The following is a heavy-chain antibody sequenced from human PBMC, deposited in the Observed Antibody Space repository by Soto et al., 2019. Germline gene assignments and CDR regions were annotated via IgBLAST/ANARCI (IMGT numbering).Heavy chain of an antibody. CDR3: ARGRYGTNGGCYTFYYGMDV. J-gene: IGHJ6*02. D-gene: IGHD2-8*01. Sequence: SETLSLTCTVSGGSISSGDYYWSWIRQPPGKGLEWIGYIYYSGSTYYNPSLKSRVTISVDTAKNQFSLKLSSVTAADSAVYYCARGRYGTNGGCYTFYYGMDVWGQGTTVTVSS. CDR2: IYYSGST. V-gene: IGHV4-30-4*01. CDR1: GGSISSGDYY.